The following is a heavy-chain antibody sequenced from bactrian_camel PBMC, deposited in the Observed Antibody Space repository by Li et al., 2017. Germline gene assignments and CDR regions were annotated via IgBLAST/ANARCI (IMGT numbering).Heavy chain of an antibody. D-gene: IGHD7*01. CDR2: ITASGTT. CDR3: AKGRPRLGLVAADLD. V-gene: IGHV3S1*01. Sequence: HVQLVESGGDSVQPGGSLRLSCVASGFPFSANHMSWVRQPPGKKLEWVSSITASGTTSYSNSERGRFTISRDNAKNTLYLQLDSLRTEDTTTYYCAKGRPRLGLVAADLDRGQGTQVTVSS. CDR1: GFPFSANH. J-gene: IGHJ4*01.